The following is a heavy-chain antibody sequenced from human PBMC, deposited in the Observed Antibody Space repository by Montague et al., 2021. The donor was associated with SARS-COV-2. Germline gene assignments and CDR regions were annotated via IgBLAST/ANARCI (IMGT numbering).Heavy chain of an antibody. V-gene: IGHV4-39*07. J-gene: IGHJ5*02. Sequence: SETRSLTCTVSGGSISSSSYYWGWIRQPPGKGLEWIGSIYYSGSTYYNPSLKSRVTISVDTSKNQFSLKLSSVTAADTAVYYCARVRSITMIVVVITPMGWFDPWGQGTLVTVSS. CDR3: ARVRSITMIVVVITPMGWFDP. D-gene: IGHD3-22*01. CDR1: GGSISSSSYY. CDR2: IYYSGST.